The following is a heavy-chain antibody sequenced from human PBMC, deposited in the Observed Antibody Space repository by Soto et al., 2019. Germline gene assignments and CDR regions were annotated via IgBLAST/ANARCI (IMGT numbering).Heavy chain of an antibody. J-gene: IGHJ1*01. CDR1: GYTFTGYY. V-gene: IGHV1-2*04. D-gene: IGHD6-19*01. CDR3: ARGSSGWYGTRAQYFQH. Sequence: ASVKVSCKASGYTFTGYYMHWVRQAPGQGLEWMGWINPNSGGTNYAQKFQGWVTMTRDTSISTAYMELSRLRSDDTAVYYCARGSSGWYGTRAQYFQHWGQGTLVTVSS. CDR2: INPNSGGT.